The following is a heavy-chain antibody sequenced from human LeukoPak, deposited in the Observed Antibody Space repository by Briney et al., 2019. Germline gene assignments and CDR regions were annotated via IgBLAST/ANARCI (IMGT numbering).Heavy chain of an antibody. V-gene: IGHV3-23*01. Sequence: GESLRLSCAASGFPLGEYAMGWVRQAPGKGLQWVAPISGGDASTYSADSVEGRFTISRDNSRNTLTLQIDSLRVEDTAIYYCARVHIMYSYRHYFFDFWGRGTLVTVSS. CDR3: ARVHIMYSYRHYFFDF. CDR1: GFPLGEYA. J-gene: IGHJ4*02. CDR2: ISGGDAST. D-gene: IGHD2-8*01.